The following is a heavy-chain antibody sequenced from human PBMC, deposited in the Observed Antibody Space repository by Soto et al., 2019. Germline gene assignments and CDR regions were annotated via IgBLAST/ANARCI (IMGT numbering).Heavy chain of an antibody. Sequence: EVQLLESGGGLVQPGGSLRLSCAASGFTFSSYAMSWVRQAPGKGLEWVSVISGSGDSTYYADSVRGRFPISRDNSKNTLYLQMNSLRAEATAVYYCAKDRDGAAAGPTKFYGMDVWGQGTTVTVSS. CDR1: GFTFSSYA. D-gene: IGHD6-13*01. CDR3: AKDRDGAAAGPTKFYGMDV. V-gene: IGHV3-23*01. J-gene: IGHJ6*02. CDR2: ISGSGDST.